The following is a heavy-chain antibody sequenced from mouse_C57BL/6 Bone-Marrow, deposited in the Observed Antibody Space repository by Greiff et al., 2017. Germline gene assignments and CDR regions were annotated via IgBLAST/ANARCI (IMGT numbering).Heavy chain of an antibody. CDR1: GFSLSTFGMG. Sequence: QVTLKVSGPGILQPSQTLSLTCSFSGFSLSTFGMGVGWIRQPSGKGLEWLAHIWWDDDKYYNPALKSRLTISKDTSKNQVFLTIANVDTADTATYYCAQPLITTVEDAMDYWGQGTSVTVSS. V-gene: IGHV8-8*01. CDR2: IWWDDDK. D-gene: IGHD1-1*01. CDR3: AQPLITTVEDAMDY. J-gene: IGHJ4*01.